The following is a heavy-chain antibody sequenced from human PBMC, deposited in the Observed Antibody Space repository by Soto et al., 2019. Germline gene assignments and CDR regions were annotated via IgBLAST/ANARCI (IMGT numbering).Heavy chain of an antibody. D-gene: IGHD3-22*01. Sequence: QVQLVQSGAEVKKPGSSVKVSCKASGGTFSSYAISWVRQAPGQGLEWMGGIIPIYGTAKYAQKFQGRVTITADESTSTAYMELSSLRSEDTAVYYCARSYYYDSHGYYYGYYFDYWGQGTLVTVSS. CDR3: ARSYYYDSHGYYYGYYFDY. CDR2: IIPIYGTA. CDR1: GGTFSSYA. J-gene: IGHJ4*02. V-gene: IGHV1-69*01.